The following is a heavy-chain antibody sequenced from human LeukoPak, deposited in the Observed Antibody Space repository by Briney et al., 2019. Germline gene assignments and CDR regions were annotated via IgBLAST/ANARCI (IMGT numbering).Heavy chain of an antibody. J-gene: IGHJ5*02. CDR1: GFTFSTYS. Sequence: RGSLRLSCAASGFTFSTYSMNWVRQAPGKGLEWVSSISSSSSYIYYADSVKGRFTISRDNAKNSLYLQMNRLRAEDTAVYYCARGTTVVNCFDPWGQGTLVTVSS. CDR3: ARGTTVVNCFDP. D-gene: IGHD4-23*01. V-gene: IGHV3-21*01. CDR2: ISSSSSYI.